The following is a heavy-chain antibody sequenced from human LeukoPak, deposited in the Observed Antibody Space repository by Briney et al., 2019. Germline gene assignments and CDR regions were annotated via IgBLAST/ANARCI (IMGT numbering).Heavy chain of an antibody. J-gene: IGHJ3*02. D-gene: IGHD6-13*01. CDR1: GGSFSGYY. CDR2: INHSGST. Sequence: SETLSLTCAVYGGSFSGYYWSWIRQPPGKGLEWIGEINHSGSTNYSPSLESRVTISVDTSKNQFSLKLSSVTAADTAVYYCARANQQLDAFDIWGQGTMVTVSS. CDR3: ARANQQLDAFDI. V-gene: IGHV4-34*01.